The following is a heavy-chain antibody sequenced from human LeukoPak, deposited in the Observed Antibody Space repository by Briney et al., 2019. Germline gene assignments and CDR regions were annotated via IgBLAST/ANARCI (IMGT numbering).Heavy chain of an antibody. D-gene: IGHD1-26*01. Sequence: PGRSLRLSCAASGFTFSSYGMHWVRQTPGKGLEWVAAISYDGSNKYYADSVKGRFTISRDNSKNTLYLQMNSLRAEDTAVYYCAKDPGSRRPRNWFDHWGQGPLVTVSS. CDR1: GFTFSSYG. CDR3: AKDPGSRRPRNWFDH. J-gene: IGHJ5*02. V-gene: IGHV3-30*18. CDR2: ISYDGSNK.